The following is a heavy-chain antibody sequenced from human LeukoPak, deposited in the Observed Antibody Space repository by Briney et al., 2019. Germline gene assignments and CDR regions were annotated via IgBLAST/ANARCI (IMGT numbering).Heavy chain of an antibody. CDR2: ISGSGGST. CDR3: AKDLSSGYCSMTEYFQH. Sequence: GGSLRLSCAASGFTFSSYAMSWVRQAPGEGLEWVSAISGSGGSTYYADSVKGRFTISRDNSKNTLYLQMNSLKAEDTAVYYCAKDLSSGYCSMTEYFQHWGQGTLVTVSS. V-gene: IGHV3-23*01. D-gene: IGHD3-22*01. J-gene: IGHJ1*01. CDR1: GFTFSSYA.